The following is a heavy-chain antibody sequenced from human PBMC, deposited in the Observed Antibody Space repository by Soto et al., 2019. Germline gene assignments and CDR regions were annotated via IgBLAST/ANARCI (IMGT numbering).Heavy chain of an antibody. D-gene: IGHD4-17*01. CDR2: IRTSVGDT. CDR1: GFTFSSYA. J-gene: IGHJ4*02. V-gene: IGHV3-23*01. CDR3: AKDPTYDYGYFDS. Sequence: PGGSLRLSCAASGFTFSSYAMHWVRQAPGKGLEWVSTIRTSVGDTYYAASVKGRFTISRDNSKSTVYLHLNSLRAEDTAIYYCAKDPTYDYGYFDSWGQGTLVTVSS.